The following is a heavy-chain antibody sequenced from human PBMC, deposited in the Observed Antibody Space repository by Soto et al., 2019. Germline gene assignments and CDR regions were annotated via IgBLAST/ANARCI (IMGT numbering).Heavy chain of an antibody. CDR2: IANDGRSE. V-gene: IGHV3-30*18. CDR3: AKDKGRTAIDY. CDR1: GLTFSAAG. J-gene: IGHJ4*02. Sequence: SGGGVVQPGRSLRLSCAASGLTFSAAGMHWVRQAPGKGLEWVAFIANDGRSESYADSVKGRFTISRDNSQNRLYLQMNGLRAEDTAVYYCAKDKGRTAIDYWGQGTLVSVSS.